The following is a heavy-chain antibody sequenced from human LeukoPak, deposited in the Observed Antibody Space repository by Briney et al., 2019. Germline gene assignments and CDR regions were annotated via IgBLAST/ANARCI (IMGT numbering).Heavy chain of an antibody. CDR1: GFRFSGYA. J-gene: IGHJ5*02. CDR3: ARDFDP. Sequence: GGSLRLSCAASGFRFSGYAMSWVRQAPGKGLEWVSVIYSGGSTYYADSVKGRFTISRDNSKNTLYLQMNSLRAEDTAVYYCARDFDPWGQGTLVTVSS. V-gene: IGHV3-53*01. CDR2: IYSGGST.